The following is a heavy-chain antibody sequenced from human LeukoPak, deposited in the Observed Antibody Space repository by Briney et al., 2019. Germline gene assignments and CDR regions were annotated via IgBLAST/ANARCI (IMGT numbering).Heavy chain of an antibody. V-gene: IGHV3-48*04. J-gene: IGHJ4*02. CDR3: ARSHYASGTLDY. CDR2: ISSSDNTM. CDR1: GFTFSNAW. Sequence: GGSLRLSCAASGFTFSNAWMTWVRQAPGKGLEWVSYISSSDNTMYYADSVKGRFTISRDNAKNSLYLQMNSLRAEDTAVYYCARSHYASGTLDYWGQGTLVTVSS. D-gene: IGHD3-10*01.